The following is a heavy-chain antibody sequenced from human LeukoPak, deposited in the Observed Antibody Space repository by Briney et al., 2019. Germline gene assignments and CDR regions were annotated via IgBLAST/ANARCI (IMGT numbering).Heavy chain of an antibody. Sequence: SETLSLTRTVSGYSISSGYYWGWIRQPPGKGLEWIGSIYHSGSTYYNPSLKSRVTISVDTSKNQFSLKLSSVTAADTAVYYCARGEADGVHPGDFDYWGQGTLVTVSS. D-gene: IGHD4-17*01. CDR2: IYHSGST. CDR1: GYSISSGYY. CDR3: ARGEADGVHPGDFDY. V-gene: IGHV4-38-2*02. J-gene: IGHJ4*02.